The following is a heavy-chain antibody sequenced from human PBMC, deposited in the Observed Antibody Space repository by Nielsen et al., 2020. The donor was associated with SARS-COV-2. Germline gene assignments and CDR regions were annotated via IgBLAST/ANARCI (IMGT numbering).Heavy chain of an antibody. V-gene: IGHV4-4*02. J-gene: IGHJ5*02. CDR3: ARLWDDFRIPHTFDP. D-gene: IGHD2/OR15-2a*01. CDR1: GGSISSSNW. CDR2: IYHSGST. Sequence: GSLRLSCAVSGGSISSSNWWSWVRQPPGKGLEWIGEIYHSGSTNYNPSLKSRVTISVDKSKNQFSLKLSSVTAADTAVYYCARLWDDFRIPHTFDPWGQGTLVTVSS.